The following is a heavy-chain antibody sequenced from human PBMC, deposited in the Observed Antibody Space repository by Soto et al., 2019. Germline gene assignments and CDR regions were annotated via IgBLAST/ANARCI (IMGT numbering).Heavy chain of an antibody. CDR1: GGSISSSSYY. Sequence: PSETLSLTCTVSGGSISSSSYYWGWIRQPPGKGLEWIGIIYYSGSTYYNPSLKSRATISVDTSKNQFSLKLSSVTAADTAVYYCARRGGVATNAFDIWGQGTMVTVSS. CDR3: ARRGGVATNAFDI. CDR2: IYYSGST. J-gene: IGHJ3*02. D-gene: IGHD5-12*01. V-gene: IGHV4-39*01.